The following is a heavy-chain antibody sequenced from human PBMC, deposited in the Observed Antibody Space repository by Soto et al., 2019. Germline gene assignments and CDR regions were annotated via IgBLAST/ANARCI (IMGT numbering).Heavy chain of an antibody. CDR2: ISYDGSNK. D-gene: IGHD2-15*01. Sequence: PGGSLRLSCAASGFTFSSYAMHWVRQAPGKGLEWVAVISYDGSNKYYADSVKGRFTISRDNSKNTLYLQMNSLRAEDTAVYYCARAFQIGVVVVAATRSFWAFDIWGQGTMVTVSS. CDR1: GFTFSSYA. V-gene: IGHV3-30-3*01. J-gene: IGHJ3*02. CDR3: ARAFQIGVVVVAATRSFWAFDI.